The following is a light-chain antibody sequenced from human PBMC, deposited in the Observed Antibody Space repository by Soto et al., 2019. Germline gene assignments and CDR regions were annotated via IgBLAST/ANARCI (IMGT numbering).Light chain of an antibody. Sequence: ELVLTQSPATLSVSPGERATLSCRASQSVSSYLAWYQQKPGQAPRLLIYDASNRATGIPARFSGSGSGTDFTLTISSLETEDFAVYYCQQRSDWPPTFGQGTRWIT. J-gene: IGKJ1*01. V-gene: IGKV3-11*01. CDR2: DAS. CDR1: QSVSSY. CDR3: QQRSDWPPT.